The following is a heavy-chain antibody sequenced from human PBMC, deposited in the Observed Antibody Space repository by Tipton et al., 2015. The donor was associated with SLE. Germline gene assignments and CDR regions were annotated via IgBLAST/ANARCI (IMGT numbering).Heavy chain of an antibody. V-gene: IGHV4-39*01. J-gene: IGHJ4*02. D-gene: IGHD3-16*01. Sequence: TLSLTCTVSGGSISSSSYYWGWIRQPPGKGLEWIGSIYYSGSTYYNPSLKSRVTISVDTSKNQFSLKLSSVTAADTAVYYCARHQPWGYFDYWGQGTLVTVSS. CDR2: IYYSGST. CDR1: GGSISSSSYY. CDR3: ARHQPWGYFDY.